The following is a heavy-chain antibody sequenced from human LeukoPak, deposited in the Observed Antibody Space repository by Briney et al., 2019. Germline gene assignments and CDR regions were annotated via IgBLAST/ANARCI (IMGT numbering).Heavy chain of an antibody. CDR3: AKHSHDGSAPYYEVQLDY. Sequence: PGGSLRLSCAASGFTFRSYSINWVRQAPGKGLEWVSTISRSGVATYYANSVKGRFTISRDNSKNTVYLQMNSLRAEDTAIYYCAKHSHDGSAPYYEVQLDYWGQGTLVTVSS. D-gene: IGHD3-22*01. CDR2: ISRSGVAT. CDR1: GFTFRSYS. J-gene: IGHJ4*02. V-gene: IGHV3-23*01.